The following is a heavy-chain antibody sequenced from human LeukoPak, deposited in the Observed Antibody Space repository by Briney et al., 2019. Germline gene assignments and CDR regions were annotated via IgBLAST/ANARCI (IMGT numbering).Heavy chain of an antibody. J-gene: IGHJ4*02. D-gene: IGHD5-18*01. CDR2: IIAHTGHT. V-gene: IGHV1-18*01. Sequence: ASVNVSCKASGCTFRSYGVTWLRPAPGQGLDWMGWIIAHTGHTSYAQKLQDRITMTPDTSTSTAYMELRSLRSDDTAVYFCARASGYSYGPRDYWGQGTLVTVSS. CDR1: GCTFRSYG. CDR3: ARASGYSYGPRDY.